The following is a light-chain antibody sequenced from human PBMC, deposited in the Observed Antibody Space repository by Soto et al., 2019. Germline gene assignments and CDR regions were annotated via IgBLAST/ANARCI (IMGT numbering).Light chain of an antibody. CDR3: QQYNNWPET. V-gene: IGKV3-15*01. CDR1: QSGGTN. J-gene: IGKJ1*01. Sequence: EIAMTQSPATLTLSPGERATLSCRASQSGGTNLAWYQQKPGQAPRLLIFGASTRATGVPARISGSGSGTDFTLTISSLQSEDFAMYYCQQYNNWPETFGQGTEVEIK. CDR2: GAS.